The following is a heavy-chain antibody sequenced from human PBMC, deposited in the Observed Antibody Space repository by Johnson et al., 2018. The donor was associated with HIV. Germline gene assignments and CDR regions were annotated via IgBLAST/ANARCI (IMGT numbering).Heavy chain of an antibody. D-gene: IGHD3-10*01. CDR3: ARAGWGGALDI. CDR1: GFTFSSYG. Sequence: QVQLVESGGGVVQPGGSLRLSCAASGFTFSSYGMHWVRQAPGKGLEWVAFIRYDGSNKYYTDPVKGRFTISRDNSKNALYLQMNSLRAEDTAVYYCARAGWGGALDIWGQGTMVIVSS. V-gene: IGHV3-30*02. J-gene: IGHJ3*02. CDR2: IRYDGSNK.